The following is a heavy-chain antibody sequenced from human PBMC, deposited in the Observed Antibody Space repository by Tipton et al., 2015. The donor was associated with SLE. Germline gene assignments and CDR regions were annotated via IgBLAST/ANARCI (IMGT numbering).Heavy chain of an antibody. V-gene: IGHV4-39*07. CDR2: IYYSGST. CDR3: ARTRRWYDILTGYYGNWFDP. Sequence: TLSLTCTVSGGPISSSSYYWGWIRQPPGKGLEWIGSIYYSGSTYYNPSLKSRVTISVDTSKNQFSLKLSSVTAADMAVYYCARTRRWYDILTGYYGNWFDPWGQGTLVTVSS. D-gene: IGHD3-9*01. CDR1: GGPISSSSYY. J-gene: IGHJ5*02.